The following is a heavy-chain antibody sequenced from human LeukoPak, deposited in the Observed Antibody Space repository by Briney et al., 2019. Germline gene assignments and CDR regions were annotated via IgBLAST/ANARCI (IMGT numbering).Heavy chain of an antibody. CDR3: ARVGVSDYGMDV. D-gene: IGHD5/OR15-5a*01. Sequence: GESLKISCKGPGYSFATSWIGWVRQMPGRGLQWMGIIYPGDSDTKYSPSFQGQVTISADKSISTAYLQWSSLKASDTAMYYCARVGVSDYGMDVWGQGTTVTVSS. J-gene: IGHJ6*02. CDR2: IYPGDSDT. CDR1: GYSFATSW. V-gene: IGHV5-51*01.